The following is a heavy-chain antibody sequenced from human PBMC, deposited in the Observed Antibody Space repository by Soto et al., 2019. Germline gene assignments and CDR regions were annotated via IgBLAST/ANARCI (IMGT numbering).Heavy chain of an antibody. D-gene: IGHD3-9*01. Sequence: ESGGGLVQPGGSLRLSCAASGFTFSSYAMSWVRQAPGKGLEWVSAISGSGGSTYYADSVKGRFTISRDNSKNPLYLQMNSLRAEDTAVYYCAKINELRYFDWLLVDYWGQGTLVTVSS. J-gene: IGHJ4*02. CDR1: GFTFSSYA. CDR2: ISGSGGST. V-gene: IGHV3-23*01. CDR3: AKINELRYFDWLLVDY.